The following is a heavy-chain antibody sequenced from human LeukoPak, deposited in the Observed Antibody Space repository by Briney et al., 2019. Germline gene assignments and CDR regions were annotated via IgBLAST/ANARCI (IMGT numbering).Heavy chain of an antibody. CDR2: IIPILGIA. V-gene: IGHV1-69*04. D-gene: IGHD6-19*01. J-gene: IGHJ4*02. Sequence: SVKVSCKASVGTFSSYAISWVRQAPGQGLEWMGRIIPILGIANYAQKFQGRVTITADKSTSTAYMELSSLRSEDTAVYYCAKVTVAGTYPDHWGQGTLVTVSS. CDR1: VGTFSSYA. CDR3: AKVTVAGTYPDH.